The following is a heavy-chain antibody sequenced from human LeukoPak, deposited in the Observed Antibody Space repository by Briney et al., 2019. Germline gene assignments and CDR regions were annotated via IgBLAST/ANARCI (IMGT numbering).Heavy chain of an antibody. J-gene: IGHJ4*02. D-gene: IGHD6-19*01. CDR1: GFTFGTYA. V-gene: IGHV3-64*01. Sequence: SGGSLTLSCAASGFTFGTYAMHWVRQAPGKGLEYVSAISSSGGSTFYANSVKGRFTISRDDLKNTLYLQMGSLRAEDMALYYCVRRAPGFSSGWLDYWGQGTLVTVSS. CDR3: VRRAPGFSSGWLDY. CDR2: ISSSGGST.